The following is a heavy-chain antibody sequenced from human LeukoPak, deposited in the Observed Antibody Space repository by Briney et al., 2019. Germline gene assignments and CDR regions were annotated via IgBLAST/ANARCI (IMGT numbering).Heavy chain of an antibody. CDR1: GFTFSSYG. V-gene: IGHV3-33*01. CDR2: IWYDGSKK. D-gene: IGHD4-17*01. J-gene: IGHJ4*02. Sequence: GGSLRLSCAASGFTFSSYGMHWVRQAPGKGLEWVAVIWYDGSKKYYADSVKGRFTISRDNSKNTLYLQMNSLRAEDTAVYYCARSENDYGDFWAYYWGQGTLVSVSS. CDR3: ARSENDYGDFWAYY.